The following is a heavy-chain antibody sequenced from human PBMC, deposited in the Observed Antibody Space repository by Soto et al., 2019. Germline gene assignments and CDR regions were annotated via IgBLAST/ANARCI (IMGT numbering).Heavy chain of an antibody. CDR2: ISSNGGST. D-gene: IGHD4-4*01. V-gene: IGHV3-64*01. J-gene: IGHJ6*03. CDR3: ARGTVTMGLYYYMDV. CDR1: GFTFSSYA. Sequence: GGSLRLSCAASGFTFSSYAMHWVRQAPGKGLEYVSAISSNGGSTYYANSVKGRFTISRDNSKNTLYLQMGSLRAEDMAVYYCARGTVTMGLYYYMDVWGKGTTVTVSS.